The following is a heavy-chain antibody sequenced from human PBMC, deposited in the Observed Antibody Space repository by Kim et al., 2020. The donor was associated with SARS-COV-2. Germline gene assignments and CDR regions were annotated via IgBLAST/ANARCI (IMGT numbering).Heavy chain of an antibody. J-gene: IGHJ4*02. CDR3: LGGFYFDY. CDR1: GHFFTRDS. D-gene: IGHD3-16*01. V-gene: IGHV1-3*01. CDR2: IDCGNGNT. Sequence: ASVKVSCKTSGHFFTRDSIHWVRQAPGQGLEWMGGIDCGNGNTIYSQKFQGRVTFTTDTPASTAYMELSFLRSEDSAVYYCLGGFYFDYWGQGTLVTVSS.